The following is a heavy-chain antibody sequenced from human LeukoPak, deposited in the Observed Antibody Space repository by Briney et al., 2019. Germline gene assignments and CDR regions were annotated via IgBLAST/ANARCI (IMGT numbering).Heavy chain of an antibody. CDR2: IRSDGSTI. D-gene: IGHD3-22*01. Sequence: GGSLRLSCSASGFTFSEYDMKWIRQAPGKGLEGVSYIRSDGSTIYNAASVRGRFSTSRNKAAQSLFLQMNSLRVDDTAVYYCAREGRGYYGDFDFWGQGTLVTVSS. V-gene: IGHV3-11*01. CDR3: AREGRGYYGDFDF. J-gene: IGHJ4*02. CDR1: GFTFSEYD.